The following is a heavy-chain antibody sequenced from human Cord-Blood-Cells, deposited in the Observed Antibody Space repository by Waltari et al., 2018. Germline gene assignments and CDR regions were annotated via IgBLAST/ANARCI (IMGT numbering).Heavy chain of an antibody. CDR2: INPNSGGT. CDR3: AREVLLGKRDGYVY. D-gene: IGHD5-12*01. CDR1: GYTFTGYY. V-gene: IGHV1-2*02. Sequence: GAEAKKPGASVKVSCKASGYTFTGYYMHWVRQAPGQGLEWMGWINPNSGGTNFAQKFQGRVTMTRDTSTRTAYMERSRLRSDDTAVYYCAREVLLGKRDGYVYWGQGTLVTVSS. J-gene: IGHJ4*02.